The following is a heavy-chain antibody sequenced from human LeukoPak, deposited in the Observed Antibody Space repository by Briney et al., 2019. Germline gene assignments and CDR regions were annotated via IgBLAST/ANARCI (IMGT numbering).Heavy chain of an antibody. V-gene: IGHV4-4*02. J-gene: IGHJ4*02. CDR1: GDTISSGDW. D-gene: IGHD6-13*01. Sequence: SETLSLTCAISGDTISSGDWWSWVRQSPGKGLEWIGEIYHSGSTNCNPSLKSRVTISVDKSKNQFSLKLSSVTAADTAVYYCARGIAAAGTWDYWGQGTLVTVSS. CDR2: IYHSGST. CDR3: ARGIAAAGTWDY.